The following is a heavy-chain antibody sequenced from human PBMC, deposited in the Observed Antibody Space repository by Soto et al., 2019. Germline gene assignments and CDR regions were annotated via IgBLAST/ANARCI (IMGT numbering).Heavy chain of an antibody. V-gene: IGHV1-69*01. CDR1: GGTFSSYA. CDR2: IIPIFGTA. CDR3: ARDQKSXGVIVTLDY. D-gene: IGHD3-16*02. Sequence: SCKASGGTFSSYAISWVRQAPGQGLEWMGGIIPIFGTANYAQKFQGRVTITADESTSTAYMELSSLRSEDTAVYYCARDQKSXGVIVTLDYWGQGTLVTVSS. J-gene: IGHJ4*02.